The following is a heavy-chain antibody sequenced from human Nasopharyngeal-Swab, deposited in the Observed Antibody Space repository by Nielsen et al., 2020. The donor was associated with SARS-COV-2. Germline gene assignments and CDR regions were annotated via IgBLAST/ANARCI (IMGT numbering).Heavy chain of an antibody. D-gene: IGHD4-11*01. Sequence: GSLRLSCTVSGGSVSSGSYYWSWIRQPPGKGLEWIGYIYYSGSTNYNPSLKSRVTISVDTSKNQFSLKLSSVTAADTAVYYCARDASNYGDYCYYYGMDVWGQGTTVTVSS. CDR1: GGSVSSGSYY. V-gene: IGHV4-61*01. J-gene: IGHJ6*02. CDR2: IYYSGST. CDR3: ARDASNYGDYCYYYGMDV.